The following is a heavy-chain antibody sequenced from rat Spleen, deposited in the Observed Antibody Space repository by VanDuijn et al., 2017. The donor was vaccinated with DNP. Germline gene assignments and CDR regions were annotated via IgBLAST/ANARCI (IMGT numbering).Heavy chain of an antibody. CDR3: ARLGGD. V-gene: IGHV3-1*01. CDR2: ISYSGST. D-gene: IGHD5-1*01. CDR1: GYSITSNY. Sequence: EVQLQESGPGLVKPSQSLSLTCSVTGYSITSNYWGWIRKFPGNKMEWMGYISYSGSTAYNPSLKSRISITRDTSKNQFFLQLISVTTEDTATYYCARLGGDWGQGVMVTVSS. J-gene: IGHJ2*01.